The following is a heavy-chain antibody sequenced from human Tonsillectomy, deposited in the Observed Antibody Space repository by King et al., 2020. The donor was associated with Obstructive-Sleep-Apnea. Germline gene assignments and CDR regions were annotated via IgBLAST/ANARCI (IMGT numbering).Heavy chain of an antibody. CDR2: ITAYNGNT. V-gene: IGHV1-18*01. J-gene: IGHJ4*02. CDR3: ARDRDYYASGSYADY. CDR1: GYTFTSYG. D-gene: IGHD3-10*01. Sequence: QLVQSGAEVKKPGASVKVSCKASGYTFTSYGISWVRQAPGQGLEWMGWITAYNGNTNYTQKLQGRVTMTTDTSTTTAYMELRSLRSDDTAVYYCARDRDYYASGSYADYWGQGTLVTVSS.